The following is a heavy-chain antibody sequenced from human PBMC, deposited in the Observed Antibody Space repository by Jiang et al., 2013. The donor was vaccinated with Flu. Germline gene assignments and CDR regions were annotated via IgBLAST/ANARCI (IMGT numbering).Heavy chain of an antibody. Sequence: SGAEVKKPGASVKISCKAFGYTFTNYYMHWVRQAPGQGLEWMGIINPSGDFATYAQKFQGRVTLTRDTSTSTLYMDLSSLTFEDTAVYYRRAGASGQGHWGQGTLVIVSS. D-gene: IGHD1-26*01. CDR3: RAGASGQGH. CDR2: INPSGDFA. J-gene: IGHJ4*02. V-gene: IGHV1-46*01. CDR1: GYTFTNYY.